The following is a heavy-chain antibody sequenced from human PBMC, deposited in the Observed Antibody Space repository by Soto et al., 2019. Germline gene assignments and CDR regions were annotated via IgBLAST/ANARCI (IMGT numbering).Heavy chain of an antibody. CDR1: GYSFTSYW. D-gene: IGHD3-16*01. CDR3: ARKRTSLYYGMDV. CDR2: IYPGDSDT. Sequence: GESLKISCKGSGYSFTSYWINWVRQMPGKGLEWMGIIYPGDSDTRYSPSFQGQVTISADKSISTAYLQWSSLKASDTAMYYCARKRTSLYYGMDVWGQGTTVTVSS. V-gene: IGHV5-51*01. J-gene: IGHJ6*02.